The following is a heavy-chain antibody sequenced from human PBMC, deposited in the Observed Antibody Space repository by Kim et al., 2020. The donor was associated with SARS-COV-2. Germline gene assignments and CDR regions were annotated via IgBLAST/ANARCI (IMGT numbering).Heavy chain of an antibody. V-gene: IGHV3-30-3*01. CDR2: ISYDGSNK. D-gene: IGHD3-10*01. CDR1: GFTFSSYA. J-gene: IGHJ6*02. CDR3: ARVLLWFGEKNYYYGMDV. Sequence: GGSLRISCAASGFTFSSYAMHWVRQAPGKGLEWVAVISYDGSNKYYADSVKGRFTISRDNSKNTLYLQMNSLRAEDTAVYYCARVLLWFGEKNYYYGMDVWGRGTTVTVSS.